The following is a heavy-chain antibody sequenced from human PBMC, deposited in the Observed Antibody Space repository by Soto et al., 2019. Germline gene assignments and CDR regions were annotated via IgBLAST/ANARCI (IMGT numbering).Heavy chain of an antibody. CDR2: IYPGDSDT. D-gene: IGHD6-19*01. CDR1: GYSFTSYW. CDR3: ARHGAAVAGLYGMDV. V-gene: IGHV5-51*01. Sequence: GESLKISCKGSGYSFTSYWIGWVRQMPWKGLEWMGIIYPGDSDTRYSPSFQGQVTISADKSISTAYLQWSSLKASDTAMYYCARHGAAVAGLYGMDVWGQGTTVTVS. J-gene: IGHJ6*02.